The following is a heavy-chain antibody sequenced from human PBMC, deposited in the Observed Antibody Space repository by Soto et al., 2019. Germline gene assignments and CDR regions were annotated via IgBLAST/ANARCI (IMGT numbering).Heavy chain of an antibody. J-gene: IGHJ6*02. Sequence: EVQLVESGGGLVQPGGSLKLSCATSGFTFSGSAIHWVRQASGKGLEWIGRIKNKANNYATAYAASVKDRFTISRDDAKTAYLQMNSLKTEDTAVYYCSRGVWFGVDYVVDVWGQGTTVTVSS. V-gene: IGHV3-73*02. CDR1: GFTFSGSA. CDR3: SRGVWFGVDYVVDV. D-gene: IGHD3-10*01. CDR2: IKNKANNYAT.